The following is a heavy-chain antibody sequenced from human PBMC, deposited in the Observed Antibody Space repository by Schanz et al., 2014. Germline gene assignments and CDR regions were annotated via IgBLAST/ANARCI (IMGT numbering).Heavy chain of an antibody. CDR1: GFTFGNFF. J-gene: IGHJ4*02. D-gene: IGHD3-3*01. CDR3: ARDKGGYYPFDY. CDR2: IKQDGIEK. V-gene: IGHV3-7*01. Sequence: EVQLVESGGGLVQPGGSLRLSCAASGFTFGNFFMSWVRQAPWKGLEWVANIKQDGIEKYYVDSVKGRFTISRDNAKNSLYLQMNSLTADDTAVYYCARDKGGYYPFDYWGRGTLVTVSS.